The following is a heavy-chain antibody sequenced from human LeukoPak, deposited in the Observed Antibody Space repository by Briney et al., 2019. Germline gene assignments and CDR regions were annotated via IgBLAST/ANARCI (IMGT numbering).Heavy chain of an antibody. V-gene: IGHV4-4*02. J-gene: IGHJ5*02. CDR2: IYHSGST. CDR3: ARVTLDYGSENWFDP. Sequence: PSETLSLTCAVSGGSISSSNWWSWVRQPPGKGLEWIGEIYHSGSTNYNPSLKSRVTISVDKSKNQFSLKLSSVTAADTAVYYCARVTLDYGSENWFDPWGQGTLVTVSS. D-gene: IGHD3-10*01. CDR1: GGSISSSNW.